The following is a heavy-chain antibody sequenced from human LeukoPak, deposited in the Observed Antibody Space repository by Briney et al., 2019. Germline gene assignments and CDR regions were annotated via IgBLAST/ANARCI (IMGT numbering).Heavy chain of an antibody. Sequence: GGSLRLSCAASGFTFSSYAMHWVRQAPGKGLEWVAVISYDGSNKYYADSVKGRFTISRDNSKNTPYLQMNSLRAEDTAVYYCASLAAADPTYYFDYWGQGTLVTVSS. CDR1: GFTFSSYA. CDR2: ISYDGSNK. D-gene: IGHD6-13*01. V-gene: IGHV3-30*04. CDR3: ASLAAADPTYYFDY. J-gene: IGHJ4*02.